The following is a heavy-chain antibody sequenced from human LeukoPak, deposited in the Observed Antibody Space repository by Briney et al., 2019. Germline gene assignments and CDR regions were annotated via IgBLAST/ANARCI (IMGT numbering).Heavy chain of an antibody. CDR1: GYTFTGYY. CDR3: ARLAAVPG. J-gene: IGHJ1*01. Sequence: ASVKVSCKASGYTFTGYYLHWVRQAPGQGFEWMGWIHPNSGGTNYAQKFQGRVTMTRDTSISTAYMELSSLRSDDTAVYYCARLAAVPGWGQGTLVTVPS. V-gene: IGHV1-2*02. CDR2: IHPNSGGT. D-gene: IGHD6-19*01.